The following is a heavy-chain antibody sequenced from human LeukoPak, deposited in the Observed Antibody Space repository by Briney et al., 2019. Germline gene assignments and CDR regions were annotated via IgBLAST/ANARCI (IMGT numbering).Heavy chain of an antibody. CDR2: IYYSGST. CDR1: GGSISSSSYY. J-gene: IGHJ4*02. D-gene: IGHD3-3*01. Sequence: PDTLSLTCTLSGGSISSSSYYWGWIRHPPGKGLEWIGRIYYSGSTYKNPSLKTRAPISVATSKNQFSLKLSSVTAADTAVYYCARDERSLWSGYYFDYWGQGTLVIVSS. V-gene: IGHV4-39*07. CDR3: ARDERSLWSGYYFDY.